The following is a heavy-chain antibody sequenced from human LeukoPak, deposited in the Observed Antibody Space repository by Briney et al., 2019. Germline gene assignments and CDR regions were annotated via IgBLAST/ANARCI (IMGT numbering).Heavy chain of an antibody. J-gene: IGHJ6*03. CDR3: ARGGGSGWLYYYYYYMDV. CDR2: IIPIFGTA. Sequence: ASVKVSCKASGGTFSSYAISWVRQAPGQGLEWMGGIIPIFGTANYAQKFRGRVTITADKSTRTAYMELSSLRSEDTAVYYCARGGGSGWLYYYYYYMDVWGKGTTVTVSS. CDR1: GGTFSSYA. V-gene: IGHV1-69*06. D-gene: IGHD6-19*01.